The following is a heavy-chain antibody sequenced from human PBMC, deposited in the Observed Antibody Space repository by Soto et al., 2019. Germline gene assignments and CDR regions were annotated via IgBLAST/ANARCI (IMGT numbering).Heavy chain of an antibody. J-gene: IGHJ4*02. CDR3: ARSVGWYAIDY. V-gene: IGHV4-4*02. CDR1: GDSISSHYF. Sequence: QVLLQESGPGLVQPSGTLSLSCAVSGDSISSHYFWGWVRQPPGKGLEWVGDISHRGSVNYNPSPQSRITLSRDKSKKQSSLRLKSATAAYTAGYYCARSVGWYAIDYGGQGTLVIVSS. CDR2: ISHRGSV. D-gene: IGHD6-19*01.